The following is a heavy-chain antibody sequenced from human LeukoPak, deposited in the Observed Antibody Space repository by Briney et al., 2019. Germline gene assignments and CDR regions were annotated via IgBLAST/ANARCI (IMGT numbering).Heavy chain of an antibody. J-gene: IGHJ4*02. CDR3: ARDHGGGYLFDY. Sequence: PSETLSLTCTASGGSISSYYWSWIREPPGKGGEWGGYIYYSGSNKYNPYLKRRVTISEEKSKNQFSLKLSSVTAADTAVYYCARDHGGGYLFDYWGQGTLVTVSS. D-gene: IGHD1-26*01. CDR2: IYYSGSN. CDR1: GGSISSYY. V-gene: IGHV4-59*01.